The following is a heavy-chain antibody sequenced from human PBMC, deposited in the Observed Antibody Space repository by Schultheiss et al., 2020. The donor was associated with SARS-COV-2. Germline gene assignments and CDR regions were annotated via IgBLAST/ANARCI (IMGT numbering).Heavy chain of an antibody. V-gene: IGHV3-74*01. D-gene: IGHD2-2*02. CDR3: AKDGIVVVPAAIQDYYYYMDV. CDR1: GFTFSSYD. CDR2: INSDGSST. J-gene: IGHJ6*03. Sequence: GGSLRLSCAASGFTFSSYDMHWVRQAPGKGLVWVSRINSDGSSTSYADSVKGRFTISRDNAKNTLYLQMNSLRAEDTAVYYCAKDGIVVVPAAIQDYYYYMDVWGKGTTVTVSS.